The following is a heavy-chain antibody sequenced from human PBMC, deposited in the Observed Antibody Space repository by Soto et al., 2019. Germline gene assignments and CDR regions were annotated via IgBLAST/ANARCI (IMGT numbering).Heavy chain of an antibody. V-gene: IGHV4-30-4*01. CDR3: ARGNYGYDS. CDR2: IYHTGTA. D-gene: IGHD3-3*01. CDR1: GGDINSGDYY. Sequence: QVQLQESGPGLVKPSQALSLTYTVSGGDINSGDYYWSWVRQPPGKGLEWIGSIYHTGTAYYSPTLTSRLTMSVDVSKNQFSLTLTSVTAADTAVFFCARGNYGYDSWGQGSLITVSS. J-gene: IGHJ5*01.